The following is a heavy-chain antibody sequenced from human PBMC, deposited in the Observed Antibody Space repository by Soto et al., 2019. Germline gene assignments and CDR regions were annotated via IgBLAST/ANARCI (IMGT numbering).Heavy chain of an antibody. CDR1: GFTFSSYA. CDR2: ISGSGGST. CDR3: AQDHRKPWDYYGMDV. J-gene: IGHJ6*02. V-gene: IGHV3-23*01. Sequence: GGSLRLSCAASGFTFSSYAMSWVRQAPGKGLEWVSAISGSGGSTYYADSVKGRFTISRDNSKNTLYLQMNSLRAEDTAVYYCAQDHRKPWDYYGMDVWGQGTTVTVSS.